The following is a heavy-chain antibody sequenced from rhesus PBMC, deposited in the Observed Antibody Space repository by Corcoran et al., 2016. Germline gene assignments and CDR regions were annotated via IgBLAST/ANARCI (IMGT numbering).Heavy chain of an antibody. D-gene: IGHD5-24*01. J-gene: IGHJ4*01. CDR1: GFTFSSYG. V-gene: IGHV3S5*01. CDR3: AKVAGWQWADY. CDR2: ISNGGGST. Sequence: EVQLVESGGGLVQPGGSLRLSCAASGFTFSSYGMSWVRQAPGKGLELVSYISNGGGSTYYADSVKGRFTISRDNSKNTLSLQMNSLRAEDTAVYYCAKVAGWQWADYWGQGVLVTVSS.